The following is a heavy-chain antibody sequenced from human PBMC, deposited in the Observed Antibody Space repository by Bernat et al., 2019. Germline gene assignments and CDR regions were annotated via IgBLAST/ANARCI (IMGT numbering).Heavy chain of an antibody. Sequence: QVQLVESGGGVVQPGRSLRLSCAASGFTFSSYGMHWVRQAPGKGLEWVAVISYDGSNKYYADSVKGRFTISRDNSKNTLYLQMNSLRDEAAAVYYCAKDEGNTVTTSYYYYMDVWGKGTTVTVSS. CDR1: GFTFSSYG. CDR3: AKDEGNTVTTSYYYYMDV. D-gene: IGHD4-17*01. V-gene: IGHV3-30*18. J-gene: IGHJ6*03. CDR2: ISYDGSNK.